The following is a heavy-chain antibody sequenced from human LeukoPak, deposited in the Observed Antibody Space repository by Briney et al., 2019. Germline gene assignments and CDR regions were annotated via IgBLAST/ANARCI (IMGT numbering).Heavy chain of an antibody. CDR1: GGSISSSSYY. CDR3: ARGLSLYSYGSGY. J-gene: IGHJ4*02. V-gene: IGHV4-39*01. D-gene: IGHD5-18*01. Sequence: SETLSLTCTVSGGSISSSSYYWGWIRQPPGKGLEWIGSIYYSGSTYYNPSLKSRVTISVDTSKNQFSLKLSSVTAADTAVYYCARGLSLYSYGSGYWGQGTLVTVSS. CDR2: IYYSGST.